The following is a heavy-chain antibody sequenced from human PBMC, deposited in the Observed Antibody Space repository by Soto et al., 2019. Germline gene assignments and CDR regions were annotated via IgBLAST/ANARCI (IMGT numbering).Heavy chain of an antibody. D-gene: IGHD4-17*01. CDR3: AKDIYIASTVTTDFDY. Sequence: GGSLRLSCAASGFTFSSYGMHWVRQAPGKGLEWVAVISYDGSNKYYADSVKGRFTISRDNSKNTLYLQMNSLRAEDTAVYYCAKDIYIASTVTTDFDYWGQGTLVTVSS. J-gene: IGHJ4*02. CDR1: GFTFSSYG. V-gene: IGHV3-30*18. CDR2: ISYDGSNK.